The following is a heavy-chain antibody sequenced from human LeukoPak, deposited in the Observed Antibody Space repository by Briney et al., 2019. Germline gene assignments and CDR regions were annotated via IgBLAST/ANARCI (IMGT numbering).Heavy chain of an antibody. J-gene: IGHJ4*02. CDR1: GFTFSNYA. CDR2: SGCGGSP. Sequence: GGSLRLSCAASGFTFSNYAMSWVRQAPGKGLEWVSTSGCGGSPFYADSVKGRFTISRDNSKNTLYLQMNSLRAEDTAVYYCAATWIQLWSPPYYWGQGTLVTVSS. V-gene: IGHV3-23*01. CDR3: AATWIQLWSPPYY. D-gene: IGHD5-18*01.